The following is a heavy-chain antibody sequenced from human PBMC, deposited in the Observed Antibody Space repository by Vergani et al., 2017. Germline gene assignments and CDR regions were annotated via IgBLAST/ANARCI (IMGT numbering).Heavy chain of an antibody. CDR1: GYSFTSYW. CDR3: ARAGYVGATTKDYYYYYGMDV. Sequence: EVQLVQSGAEVKKPGESLKISCKGSGYSFTSYWIGWVRQMPGKGLEWMGIIYPGDSDTRYSPSFQGQVTISADKSISTAYLQWSSLKASDTAMYYCARAGYVGATTKDYYYYYGMDVWGQGTTVTVSS. CDR2: IYPGDSDT. V-gene: IGHV5-51*01. D-gene: IGHD1-26*01. J-gene: IGHJ6*02.